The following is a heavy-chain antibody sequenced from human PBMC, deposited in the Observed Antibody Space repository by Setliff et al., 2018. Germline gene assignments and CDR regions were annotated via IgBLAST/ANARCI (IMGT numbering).Heavy chain of an antibody. CDR1: GFAFASHN. V-gene: IGHV3-21*04. Sequence: AGGSLRLSCAASGFAFASHNMLWVRQAPGKGLEWVAAISSANNYLVYADSVKGRFTISRDNAKNSVYLQMNSLRAEDTAIYYCATTRVWIFGGGYFDLWGLGTLVTVSS. CDR2: ISSANNYL. J-gene: IGHJ4*02. CDR3: ATTRVWIFGGGYFDL. D-gene: IGHD3-3*01.